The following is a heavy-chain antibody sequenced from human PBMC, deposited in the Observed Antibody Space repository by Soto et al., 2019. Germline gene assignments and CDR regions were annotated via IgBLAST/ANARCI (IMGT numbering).Heavy chain of an antibody. J-gene: IGHJ6*02. CDR2: IIPIFGTA. V-gene: IGHV1-69*13. CDR1: GGTFSSYA. CDR3: ARDRSGGSCLWAGYYYYGMDV. D-gene: IGHD2-15*01. Sequence: SVKVSCKASGGTFSSYAISWVRQAPGQGLEWMGGIIPIFGTATYAQKFQGRVTITADESTSTAYMELSSLRSEDTAVYYCARDRSGGSCLWAGYYYYGMDVWGQGTTVTVSS.